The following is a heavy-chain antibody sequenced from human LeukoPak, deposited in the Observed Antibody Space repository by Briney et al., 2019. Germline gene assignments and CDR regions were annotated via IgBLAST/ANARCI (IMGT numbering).Heavy chain of an antibody. Sequence: GGSLRLSCAASGFTFSSYSMKWVREAPGKGLEWVSSISSSSSYICYADSVKGRFTISRDNAKNSLYLQMNSLRAEDTAVYYCARDRWFDPWGQGTLVTVSS. CDR3: ARDRWFDP. CDR2: ISSSSSYI. V-gene: IGHV3-21*01. J-gene: IGHJ5*02. CDR1: GFTFSSYS.